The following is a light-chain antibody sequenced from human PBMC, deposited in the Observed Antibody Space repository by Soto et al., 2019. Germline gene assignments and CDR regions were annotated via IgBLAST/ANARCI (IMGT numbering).Light chain of an antibody. CDR1: SSDVGGYNY. V-gene: IGLV2-14*01. Sequence: QSVLTQPPSASGSPGQSVTISCTGTSSDVGGYNYVSWFQQHPGKAPKLMIYEVSNRPSGVSNRFSASKSGNTASLTISGLQAEDEATYYCSSYSSSSTLVFGTGTKLTVL. J-gene: IGLJ1*01. CDR2: EVS. CDR3: SSYSSSSTLV.